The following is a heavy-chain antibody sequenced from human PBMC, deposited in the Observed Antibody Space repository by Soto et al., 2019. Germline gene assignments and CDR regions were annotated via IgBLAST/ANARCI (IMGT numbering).Heavy chain of an antibody. J-gene: IGHJ6*02. D-gene: IGHD3-3*01. Sequence: QVQLVESGGGVVQPGRSLRLSCAASGFTFSSYGMHWVRQAPGKGLEWVAVIWYDGSNKYYADSVKGRFTISRDNSKNTLYLEMNILRAEDTAVYYCARGGPYYDFWSGYAFYYGMDVWGQGTTVTVSS. V-gene: IGHV3-33*01. CDR3: ARGGPYYDFWSGYAFYYGMDV. CDR2: IWYDGSNK. CDR1: GFTFSSYG.